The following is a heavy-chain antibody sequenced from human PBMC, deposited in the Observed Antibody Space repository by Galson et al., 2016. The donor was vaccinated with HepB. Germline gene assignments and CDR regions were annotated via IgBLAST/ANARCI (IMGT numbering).Heavy chain of an antibody. CDR2: INVNGGTT. CDR3: AGGTAWHHFNF. J-gene: IGHJ4*02. CDR1: GFSISSYA. D-gene: IGHD1-26*01. Sequence: SLRLSCAASGFSISSYAMRWVRQAPGKGLEWVSSINVNGGTTYYADSVKGRFTISRDNSKNTLYLQMSSLRVEDAAIYFCAGGTAWHHFNFWGQGSLVIVSS. V-gene: IGHV3-23*01.